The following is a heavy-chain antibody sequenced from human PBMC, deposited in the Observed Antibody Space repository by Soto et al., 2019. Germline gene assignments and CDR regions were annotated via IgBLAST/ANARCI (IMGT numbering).Heavy chain of an antibody. Sequence: SVKVSCKASGGTFSSYAISWVRQAPGQGLEWMGGIIPIFGTANYAQKFQGRVTITADESTSTAYMELSSLRSEGTAVYYCARLTRTLNHTIFEVYTGSAPWAQGTRVTVSS. CDR1: GGTFSSYA. J-gene: IGHJ5*02. CDR2: IIPIFGTA. V-gene: IGHV1-69*13. CDR3: ARLTRTLNHTIFEVYTGSAP. D-gene: IGHD3-3*01.